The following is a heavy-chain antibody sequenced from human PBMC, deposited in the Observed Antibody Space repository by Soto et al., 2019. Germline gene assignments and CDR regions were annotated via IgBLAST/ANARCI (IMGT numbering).Heavy chain of an antibody. J-gene: IGHJ5*02. V-gene: IGHV4-31*03. CDR2: IYYSGST. D-gene: IGHD6-13*01. CDR1: GGSISSGGYY. Sequence: QVQLQESGPGLVKPSQTLSLTCTVSGGSISSGGYYWSWIRQHPGKGLEWMGYIYYSGSTYYNPSLKSRVTISVDTSKNQFSLKLSSVTAADTAVYYCIAAAAKYSWFDPWGQGTLVTVSS. CDR3: IAAAAKYSWFDP.